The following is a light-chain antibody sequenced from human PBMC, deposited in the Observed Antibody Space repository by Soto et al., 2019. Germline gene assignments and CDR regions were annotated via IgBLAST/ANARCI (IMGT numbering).Light chain of an antibody. CDR2: DAS. Sequence: DIQMTQSPSTLSASVGDRVTITCRASQSISSWLAWYQQTPGKAPKLLIYDASSLESGVPSRFSGSGSGAEFTLTISSLQPDDFATDYCQQYNSYSPTFGQGNKVEIK. V-gene: IGKV1-5*01. CDR3: QQYNSYSPT. J-gene: IGKJ1*01. CDR1: QSISSW.